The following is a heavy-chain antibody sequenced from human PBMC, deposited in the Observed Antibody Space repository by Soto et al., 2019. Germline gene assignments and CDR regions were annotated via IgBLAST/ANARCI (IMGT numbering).Heavy chain of an antibody. CDR3: ARGHYDFWSGYYTVRYFDY. V-gene: IGHV3-21*01. Sequence: GSLRLSCAASGFTFSSYSMNWVRQAPGKGLEWVSSISSSSSYIYYADSVKGRFTISRDNAKNSLYLQMNSLRAEDTAVYYCARGHYDFWSGYYTVRYFDYWGQGTLVTVSS. D-gene: IGHD3-3*01. CDR1: GFTFSSYS. CDR2: ISSSSSYI. J-gene: IGHJ4*02.